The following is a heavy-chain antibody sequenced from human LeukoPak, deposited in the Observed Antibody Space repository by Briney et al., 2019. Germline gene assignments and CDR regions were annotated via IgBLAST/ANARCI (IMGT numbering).Heavy chain of an antibody. J-gene: IGHJ4*02. Sequence: SVKVSCKASGGTFSSYAISWVRQAPGQGLEWMGGIIPIFGTANYAQKFQGRVTITADESTSTAYMELSSLRSEDTAVYYCERDPLTYCSSTSCHPDWGQGTLVTVSS. CDR1: GGTFSSYA. V-gene: IGHV1-69*13. CDR3: ERDPLTYCSSTSCHPD. D-gene: IGHD2-2*01. CDR2: IIPIFGTA.